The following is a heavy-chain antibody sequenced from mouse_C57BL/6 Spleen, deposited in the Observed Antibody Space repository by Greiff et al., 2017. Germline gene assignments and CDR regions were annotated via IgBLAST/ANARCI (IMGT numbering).Heavy chain of an antibody. V-gene: IGHV5-9-1*02. CDR2: ISSGGDYI. J-gene: IGHJ1*03. CDR1: GFTFSSYA. D-gene: IGHD1-1*01. CDR3: TREVITTVVERYFDV. Sequence: EVKLMESGEGLVKPGGSLKLSCAASGFTFSSYAMSWVRQTPEKRLEWVAYISSGGDYIYYADTVKGRFTISRDNARNTLYLQMSSLKSEDTAMYYCTREVITTVVERYFDVWGTGTTVTVSS.